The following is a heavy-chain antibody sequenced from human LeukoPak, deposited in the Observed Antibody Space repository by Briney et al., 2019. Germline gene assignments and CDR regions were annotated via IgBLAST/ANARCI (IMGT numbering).Heavy chain of an antibody. Sequence: SETLSLTCAVYGGSFSGYYWSWIRQPPGKGLEWIGEINHSGSTNYNPSLKSRVTISVDTSKNQFSLKLSSVTAADTAVYYCAREAGNLDYWGQGTLVTVSS. CDR2: INHSGST. J-gene: IGHJ4*02. CDR3: AREAGNLDY. D-gene: IGHD3-10*01. CDR1: GGSFSGYY. V-gene: IGHV4-34*01.